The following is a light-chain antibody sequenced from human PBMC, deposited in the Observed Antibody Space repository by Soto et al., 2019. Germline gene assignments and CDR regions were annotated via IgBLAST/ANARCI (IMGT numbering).Light chain of an antibody. CDR1: QSVSNSF. V-gene: IGKV3-20*01. J-gene: IGKJ2*01. Sequence: EIVLTQSPGTLSLSPGERATLSCRASQSVSNSFLAWYQQKPGQAPRLLIYGASSRATGIPDRFSGSGSGTDFTLTISRLEPEDFAVYYCQQYDSSPHTFGQGTKLEIK. CDR2: GAS. CDR3: QQYDSSPHT.